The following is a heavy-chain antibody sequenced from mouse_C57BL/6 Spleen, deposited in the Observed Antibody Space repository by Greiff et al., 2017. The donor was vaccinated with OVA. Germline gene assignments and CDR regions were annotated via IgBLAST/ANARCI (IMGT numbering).Heavy chain of an antibody. D-gene: IGHD2-1*01. CDR2: FYPGSGSI. J-gene: IGHJ1*03. Sequence: QVQLQQSGAELVKPGASVKLSCKASGYTFTEYTIHWVKQRSGQGLEWIGWFYPGSGSIKYNEKFKDKATLTADKSSSTVYMELSRLTSEDSAVYFCARHEVANHYGNYVGYFDVWGTGTTVTVSS. CDR1: GYTFTEYT. CDR3: ARHEVANHYGNYVGYFDV. V-gene: IGHV1-62-2*01.